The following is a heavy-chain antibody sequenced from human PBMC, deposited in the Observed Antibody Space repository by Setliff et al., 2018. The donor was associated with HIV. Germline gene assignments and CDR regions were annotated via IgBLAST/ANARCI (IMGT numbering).Heavy chain of an antibody. J-gene: IGHJ4*02. D-gene: IGHD1-26*01. CDR1: GYSISTAYY. CDR2: VYHSGTT. CDR3: AGDAGYKGAADY. V-gene: IGHV4-38-2*02. Sequence: SETLSLTCAVSGYSISTAYYWGWIRQPPGKGLEWIGSVYHSGTTYYNPSLKSRVTISVDTSKNQFSLKLRSVTAADTAVYYCAGDAGYKGAADYWGLGTLVTVSS.